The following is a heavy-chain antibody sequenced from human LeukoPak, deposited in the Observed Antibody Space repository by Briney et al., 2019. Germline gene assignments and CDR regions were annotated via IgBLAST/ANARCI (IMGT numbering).Heavy chain of an antibody. V-gene: IGHV3-74*01. CDR2: ISTDGYTT. J-gene: IGHJ5*02. CDR3: ARAQPVTIFGEYNWFDP. Sequence: GGSLRLSCAASGLAFSAYKMHWVRQAPRKGLVWVSRISTDGYTTDYADFVQGRFTASRDNTKNTWSLEMNSLRAEDTAVYYCARAQPVTIFGEYNWFDPWGQGTLVTVSS. D-gene: IGHD3-3*01. CDR1: GLAFSAYK.